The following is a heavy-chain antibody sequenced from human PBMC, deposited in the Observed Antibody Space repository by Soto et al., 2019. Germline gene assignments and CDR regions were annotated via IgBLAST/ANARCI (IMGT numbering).Heavy chain of an antibody. Sequence: GESLKISCKGSGYSFTNYWIGWVRQMPGKGLEWMGIIYPSDSDTRYSPSFQGQVTISADKSINTAYLQWSSLKASDTAMYYCARSYYDSSGYPLVPPDNWGQGTLVTVSS. D-gene: IGHD3-22*01. CDR3: ARSYYDSSGYPLVPPDN. CDR1: GYSFTNYW. V-gene: IGHV5-51*01. CDR2: IYPSDSDT. J-gene: IGHJ4*02.